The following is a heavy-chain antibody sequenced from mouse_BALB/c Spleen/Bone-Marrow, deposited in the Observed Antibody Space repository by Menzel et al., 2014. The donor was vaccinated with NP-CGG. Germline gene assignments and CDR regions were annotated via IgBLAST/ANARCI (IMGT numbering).Heavy chain of an antibody. V-gene: IGHV5-6-3*01. Sequence: EVKVVESGGGLVQPGGSLKLSCVASGFTFSSYGMSWVRQTPDKRLELVATINNNGGSTYYSDSVKGQFTISRDNAKNTLYLQMSSLKSEDTAMYYCARVYGWYFDVWGAGTTVTVSS. D-gene: IGHD1-1*01. J-gene: IGHJ1*01. CDR2: INNNGGST. CDR3: ARVYGWYFDV. CDR1: GFTFSSYG.